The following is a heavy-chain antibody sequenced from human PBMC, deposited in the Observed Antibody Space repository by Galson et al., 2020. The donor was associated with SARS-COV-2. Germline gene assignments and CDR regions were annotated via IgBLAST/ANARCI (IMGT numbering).Heavy chain of an antibody. Sequence: GGSLRLSCAASGFTFSSYGMHWVRQAPGKGLEWVAVIWYDGSNKYYADSVKGRFTISRDNSKNTLYLQMNSLRAEDTAVYYCARDLGFGELPTNWGQGTLVTVSS. D-gene: IGHD3-10*01. V-gene: IGHV3-33*01. CDR3: ARDLGFGELPTN. CDR2: IWYDGSNK. CDR1: GFTFSSYG. J-gene: IGHJ4*02.